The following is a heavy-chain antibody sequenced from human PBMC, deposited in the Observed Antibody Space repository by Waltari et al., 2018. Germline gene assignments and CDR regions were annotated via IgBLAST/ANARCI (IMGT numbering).Heavy chain of an antibody. CDR3: AGDYDSGSYRFDF. CDR2: IYYSGST. D-gene: IGHD3-10*01. CDR1: GGSISNYH. V-gene: IGHV4-59*01. Sequence: QVQLQESGPGLVKPSAPLSLTCTVSGGSISNYHWSWIRQPPGRGLEWIGYIYYSGSTTYNPSLKSRISMSLDTSRNQFSLKMSSVTADDTAVYYCAGDYDSGSYRFDFWGQGTLVTVSS. J-gene: IGHJ4*02.